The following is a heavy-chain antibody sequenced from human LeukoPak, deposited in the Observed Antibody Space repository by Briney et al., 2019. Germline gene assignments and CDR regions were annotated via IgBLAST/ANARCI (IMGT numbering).Heavy chain of an antibody. CDR1: GGSISSYY. J-gene: IGHJ6*03. D-gene: IGHD5-12*01. V-gene: IGHV4-4*09. CDR2: IYTSGST. CDR3: ARVGLMSGYDFFPVSYYYYYMDV. Sequence: SETLSLTCTVSGGSISSYYWSWMRQPPGKGLEWIGYIYTSGSTNYNPSLKSRVTISVDTSKNQFSLKLSSVTAADTAVYYCARVGLMSGYDFFPVSYYYYYMDVWGKGTTVTVSS.